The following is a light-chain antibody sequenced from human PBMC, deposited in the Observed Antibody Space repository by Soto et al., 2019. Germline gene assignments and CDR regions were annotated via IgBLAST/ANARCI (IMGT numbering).Light chain of an antibody. CDR1: QTVRDN. Sequence: EVVMTQSPATLSVSPGERATLSCRASQTVRDNLGWYQQKPGQAPRLLIYGPSSRATGIPDRFSGSGSGTDFTLTISRLEPEDFAVYYCQQFGSSPPRITFGQGTRLEIK. V-gene: IGKV3-20*01. CDR2: GPS. CDR3: QQFGSSPPRIT. J-gene: IGKJ5*01.